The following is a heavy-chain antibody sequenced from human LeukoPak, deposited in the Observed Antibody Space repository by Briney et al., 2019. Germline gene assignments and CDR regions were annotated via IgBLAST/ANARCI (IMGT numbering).Heavy chain of an antibody. V-gene: IGHV1-2*02. J-gene: IGHJ4*02. D-gene: IGHD2-2*01. CDR1: GYTSTGYY. CDR3: ARRVGGVVVPAATDPYFDY. Sequence: ASVKVSCKASGYTSTGYYMHWVRQAPGQGLEWMGWINPNSGGTNYAQKFQGRVTMTRDTSISTAYMELSRLRSDDTAVYYCARRVGGVVVPAATDPYFDYWGQGTLVTVSS. CDR2: INPNSGGT.